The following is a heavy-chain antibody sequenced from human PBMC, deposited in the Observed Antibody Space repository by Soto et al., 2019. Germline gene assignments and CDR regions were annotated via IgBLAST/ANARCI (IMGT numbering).Heavy chain of an antibody. CDR2: IYTSGST. CDR3: AGRDYDILTGYQTPFDY. D-gene: IGHD3-9*01. V-gene: IGHV4-4*07. CDR1: GGSISSYY. J-gene: IGHJ4*02. Sequence: SETLSLTCTVSGGSISSYYWSWIRQPAGKGLEWIGRIYTSGSTNYNPSLKSRVTMSVDTSKNQFSLKLSSVTAADTAVYYCAGRDYDILTGYQTPFDYWGQGTLVTVSS.